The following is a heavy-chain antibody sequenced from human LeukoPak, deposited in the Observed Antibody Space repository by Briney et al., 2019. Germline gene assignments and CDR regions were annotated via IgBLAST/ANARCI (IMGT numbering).Heavy chain of an antibody. J-gene: IGHJ4*02. D-gene: IGHD1-26*01. Sequence: GSLRLSCAASGFTFSSYSMNWVRQAPGKGLEWVSSISSSSSYIYYADSVKGRFTISRDNAKNSLYLQMNSLRAEDTAVYYCASLKVGATRTNANDYWGQGTLVTVSS. CDR3: ASLKVGATRTNANDY. V-gene: IGHV3-21*01. CDR1: GFTFSSYS. CDR2: ISSSSSYI.